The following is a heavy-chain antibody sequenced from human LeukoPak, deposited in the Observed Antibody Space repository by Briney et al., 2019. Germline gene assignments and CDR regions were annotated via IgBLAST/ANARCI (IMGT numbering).Heavy chain of an antibody. CDR1: GGSFSGYY. CDR3: AATTVVVPAATDY. D-gene: IGHD2-2*01. J-gene: IGHJ4*02. V-gene: IGHV4-34*01. Sequence: SETLSLTCAVYGGSFSGYYWSWIRQPPGKGLEWIGEINHSGSTNYNPSLKSRVTISVDTSKNQFSLKLSSVTAADTAVYYCAATTVVVPAATDYWGQGTLVTVSS. CDR2: INHSGST.